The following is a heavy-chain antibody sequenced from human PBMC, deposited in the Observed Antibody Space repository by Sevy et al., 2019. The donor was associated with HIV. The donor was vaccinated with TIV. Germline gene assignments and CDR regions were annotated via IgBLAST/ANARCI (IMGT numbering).Heavy chain of an antibody. Sequence: GGSLRLSCAASGLSVSTHAMHWVRQAPGKGLEWVALISYDGSSKYYADSVKGRLTISRDNSKNTLYLQMSSLRPDDTAVYYCTRDAGYSTGWYPSYYWGQGTLVTVSS. CDR2: ISYDGSSK. CDR3: TRDAGYSTGWYPSYY. CDR1: GLSVSTHA. J-gene: IGHJ4*02. V-gene: IGHV3-30-3*01. D-gene: IGHD6-19*01.